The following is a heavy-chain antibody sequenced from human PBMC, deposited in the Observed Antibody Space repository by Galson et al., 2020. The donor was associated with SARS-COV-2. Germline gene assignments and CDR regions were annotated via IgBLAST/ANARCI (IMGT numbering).Heavy chain of an antibody. Sequence: SETLSLTCTVSGGSISSGSYYWSWIRQTAGKGLEWIGRIYTSGSTNYNPSLKSRVTISVDTSKNQFSLKLSSVTAADTAVYCCARGGREGELIIDYWGQGTLVTVSS. CDR1: GGSISSGSYY. CDR2: IYTSGST. J-gene: IGHJ4*02. D-gene: IGHD1-26*01. CDR3: ARGGREGELIIDY. V-gene: IGHV4-61*02.